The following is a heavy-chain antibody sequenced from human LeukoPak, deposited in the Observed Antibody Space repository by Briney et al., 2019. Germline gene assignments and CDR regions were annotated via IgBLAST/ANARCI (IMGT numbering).Heavy chain of an antibody. CDR1: GLSLSTSAVA. D-gene: IGHD4-17*01. CDR3: AHRPTTGKWFDP. Sequence: SGPTLVKPTQTLTLTCTFSGLSLSTSAVAVGWIRQPPGKALEWLALIRWDDGERYRPSLRSRLSITKDTSKNQVVLTMTNMDPVDTATYYCAHRPTTGKWFDPWGQGTLVTVSS. CDR2: IRWDDGE. V-gene: IGHV2-5*02. J-gene: IGHJ5*02.